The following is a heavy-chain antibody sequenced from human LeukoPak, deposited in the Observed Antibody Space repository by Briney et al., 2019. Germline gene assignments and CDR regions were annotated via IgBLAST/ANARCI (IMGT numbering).Heavy chain of an antibody. J-gene: IGHJ4*02. CDR2: MYYSRSA. CDR1: GRSISSSSYY. V-gene: IGHV4-39*01. Sequence: SETLSLTCTVSGRSISSSSYYWGWIRQPPGKGLDWIGSMYYSRSAYYTPSLKSRVTISVDTSNNQFSLKLSTVTAADTSVYYCARHPWISPEFDNWGQGTLVTVSS. D-gene: IGHD5-12*01. CDR3: ARHPWISPEFDN.